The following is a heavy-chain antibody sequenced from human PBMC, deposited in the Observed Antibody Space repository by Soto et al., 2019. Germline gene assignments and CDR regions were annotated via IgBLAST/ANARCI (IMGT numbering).Heavy chain of an antibody. CDR3: ARSNPRQYCSSTSCYAGDYMDV. D-gene: IGHD2-2*01. V-gene: IGHV1-18*01. CDR1: GYTFTSCG. J-gene: IGHJ6*03. CDR2: ISAYNGNT. Sequence: GASVKVSCKASGYTFTSCGISWVRQAPGQGLEWMGWISAYNGNTNYAQKLQGRVTMTTDTSTSTAYMELRSLRSDDTAVYYCARSNPRQYCSSTSCYAGDYMDVWGKGTTVTVSS.